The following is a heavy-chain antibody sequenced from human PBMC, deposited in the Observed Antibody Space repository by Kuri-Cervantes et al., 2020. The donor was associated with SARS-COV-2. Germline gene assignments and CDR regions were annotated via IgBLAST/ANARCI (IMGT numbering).Heavy chain of an antibody. D-gene: IGHD4/OR15-4a*01. V-gene: IGHV1-2*02. CDR3: ARGRLTRDY. CDR1: GGTFSSYA. Sequence: ASVKVSCKASGGTFSSYAISWVRQAPGQGLEWMGWINPNSGGTNYAQKFQGRVTMTRDTSISTANMELSRLRTDDTAVYYCARGRLTRDYWGQGTLVTVSS. J-gene: IGHJ4*02. CDR2: INPNSGGT.